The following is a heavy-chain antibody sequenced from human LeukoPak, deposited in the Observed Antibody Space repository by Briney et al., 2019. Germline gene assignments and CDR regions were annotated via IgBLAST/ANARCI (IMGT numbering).Heavy chain of an antibody. CDR1: GFTFSNYW. CDR3: AKDDDYGDYVDY. CDR2: IKEDGREK. D-gene: IGHD4-17*01. V-gene: IGHV3-7*03. J-gene: IGHJ4*02. Sequence: GGSLRLSCAASGFTFSNYWMTWVRQAPGKGLEWVASIKEDGREKYYVDSLKGRFTISRDSGRNSLYLQMNSLRAEDTAVYYCAKDDDYGDYVDYWGQGTLVTVSS.